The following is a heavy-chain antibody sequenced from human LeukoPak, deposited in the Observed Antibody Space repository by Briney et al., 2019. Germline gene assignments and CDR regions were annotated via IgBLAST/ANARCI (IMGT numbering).Heavy chain of an antibody. J-gene: IGHJ4*02. V-gene: IGHV3-9*01. CDR1: GFTFDDYA. CDR3: AKDSRGYSTGDFDY. Sequence: PGGSLRLSCAASGFTFDDYAMHWVRQAPGKGLEWVSGISWNSGSIGYADSVKGRFTISRDNAKNSLYLQMNSLRAEDTALYYCAKDSRGYSTGDFDYWGQGTPVTVSS. CDR2: ISWNSGSI. D-gene: IGHD5-18*01.